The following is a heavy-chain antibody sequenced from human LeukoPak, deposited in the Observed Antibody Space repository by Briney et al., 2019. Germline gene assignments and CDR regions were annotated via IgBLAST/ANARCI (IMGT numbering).Heavy chain of an antibody. Sequence: GGSLRLSCTASQFTFSGSGMAWVRQSPEKGLEWVSAITGSGATTYYADSVKGRFTISRDNSKSTVSLQMNSLRAEDTAIYYCAKMQGYFDYWGQGALVTVSS. CDR2: ITGSGATT. V-gene: IGHV3-23*01. CDR3: AKMQGYFDY. CDR1: QFTFSGSG. J-gene: IGHJ4*02.